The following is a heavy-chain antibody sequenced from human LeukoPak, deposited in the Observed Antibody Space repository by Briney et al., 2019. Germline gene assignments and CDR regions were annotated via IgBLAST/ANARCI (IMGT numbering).Heavy chain of an antibody. V-gene: IGHV3-49*03. CDR1: GFTVGDYS. CDR3: SRQWEQLPYYSDY. Sequence: GGSLRLSCTGSGFTVGDYSLSWFRQAPGKGLEWVGFIRSKGYGGTTEYAASVKGRFIISRDDSKSIAYLQMNSLKSDDTGLYYCSRQWEQLPYYSDYWGQGTLVIVSS. D-gene: IGHD1/OR15-1a*01. CDR2: IRSKGYGGTT. J-gene: IGHJ4*02.